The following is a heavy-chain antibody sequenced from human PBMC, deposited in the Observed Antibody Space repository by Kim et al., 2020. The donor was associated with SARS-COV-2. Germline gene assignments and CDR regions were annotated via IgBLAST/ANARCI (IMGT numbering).Heavy chain of an antibody. D-gene: IGHD7-27*01. V-gene: IGHV4-59*13. Sequence: SETLSLTCTVSGGSISSYYWSWIRQPPGKGLEWIGYIYYSGSTNYNPSLKSRVTISVDTSKNQFSLKLSSVTAADTAVYYCAGGHWGSAFDIWGQGTMVTVSS. CDR2: IYYSGST. CDR3: AGGHWGSAFDI. J-gene: IGHJ3*02. CDR1: GGSISSYY.